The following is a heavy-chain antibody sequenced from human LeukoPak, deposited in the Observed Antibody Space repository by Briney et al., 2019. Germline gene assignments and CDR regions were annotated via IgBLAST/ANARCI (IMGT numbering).Heavy chain of an antibody. CDR1: GFTFSSYS. V-gene: IGHV3-21*01. Sequence: GGSLRLSCAASGFTFSSYSMNWVRQAPGKGLEWVSSISSSSSYIYYADSVKGRFTISRDNAKNSLYLQMNSLRAEDTAVYYCARDATPDILTGYYYYYMDVWGKGTTVTISS. D-gene: IGHD3-9*01. J-gene: IGHJ6*03. CDR2: ISSSSSYI. CDR3: ARDATPDILTGYYYYYMDV.